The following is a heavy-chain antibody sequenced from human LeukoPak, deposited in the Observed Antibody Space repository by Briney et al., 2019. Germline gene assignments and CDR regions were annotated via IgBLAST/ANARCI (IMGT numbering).Heavy chain of an antibody. V-gene: IGHV3-23*01. CDR1: GFTLSNYA. D-gene: IGHD3-22*01. Sequence: SGGSLRLSCAASGFTLSNYAMNWVRQAPGKGLEWVSAFSGSGGSTYYADSVKGRFTISRDNSKNTLYLQMNSLRAEDTAVYYCAKSGYYDSSGYYWRYFDYWGQGTLVTVSS. CDR2: FSGSGGST. CDR3: AKSGYYDSSGYYWRYFDY. J-gene: IGHJ4*02.